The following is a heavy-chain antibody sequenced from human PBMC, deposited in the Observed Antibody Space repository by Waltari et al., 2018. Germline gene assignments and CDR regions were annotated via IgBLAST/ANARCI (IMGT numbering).Heavy chain of an antibody. V-gene: IGHV4-34*01. Sequence: QVQLQQWGAGLLKPSETLSLTCTVSGGSFSAHYWTWIRQSPGKGLEWIGEVTRGGRTTSNPSVKSRVTISLDTSKNQFSLKMNSLTAADTAVYYCARGGDCGGDCVLGHWGQGTLVTVSS. CDR1: GGSFSAHY. CDR2: VTRGGRT. CDR3: ARGGDCGGDCVLGH. J-gene: IGHJ4*02. D-gene: IGHD2-21*02.